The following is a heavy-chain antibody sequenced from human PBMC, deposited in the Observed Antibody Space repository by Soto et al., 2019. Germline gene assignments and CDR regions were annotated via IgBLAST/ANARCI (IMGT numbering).Heavy chain of an antibody. J-gene: IGHJ5*02. Sequence: GASVKVSCKASGYTFTNYDINWVRQATGQGLEWMGWMNPNSGNTGYAQNFQGRVTMTRNTSISTAYMELSSLTSEDTAVYYCARGKRDCSGVSCYRWFDPWGQGTLVTVSS. CDR1: GYTFTNYD. V-gene: IGHV1-8*01. D-gene: IGHD2-15*01. CDR3: ARGKRDCSGVSCYRWFDP. CDR2: MNPNSGNT.